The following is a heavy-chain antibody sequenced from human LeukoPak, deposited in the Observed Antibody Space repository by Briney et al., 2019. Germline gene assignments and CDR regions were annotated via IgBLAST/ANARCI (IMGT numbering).Heavy chain of an antibody. CDR2: INHSGST. CDR3: ARGRAYYDSSGYCNLFDY. CDR1: GGSFSGYY. D-gene: IGHD3-22*01. V-gene: IGHV4-34*01. J-gene: IGHJ4*02. Sequence: SETLSLTCAVYGGSFSGYYWSWIRQPPGKGLEWIGEINHSGSTNSNPSLKSRVTISVDTSKDQFSLKLSSVTAADTAVYYCARGRAYYDSSGYCNLFDYWGQGTLVTVSS.